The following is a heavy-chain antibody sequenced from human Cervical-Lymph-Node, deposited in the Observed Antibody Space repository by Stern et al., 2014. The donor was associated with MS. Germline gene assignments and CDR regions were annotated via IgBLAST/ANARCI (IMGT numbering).Heavy chain of an antibody. D-gene: IGHD3-22*01. V-gene: IGHV3-9*01. Sequence: VQLVQSAGGLVQPGRALRLSCAASGFTFDDYAMHWVRQAPGKGLEWVSGISWNSGSIGYADSVKGRFTISRDNAKNSLYLQMNSLRAEDTALYYCAKDVYDIRGGFDIWGQGTMVTVSS. CDR3: AKDVYDIRGGFDI. CDR2: ISWNSGSI. J-gene: IGHJ3*02. CDR1: GFTFDDYA.